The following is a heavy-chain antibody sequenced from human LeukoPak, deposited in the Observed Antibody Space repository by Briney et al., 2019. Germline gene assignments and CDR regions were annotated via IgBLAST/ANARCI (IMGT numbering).Heavy chain of an antibody. CDR3: ARHLAGYCSSTSCPSMGY. CDR1: GYTFTSYG. D-gene: IGHD2-2*01. Sequence: ASVKVSCKASGYTFTSYGISWVRQAPGQGLEWMGWISAYNGNTNYAQKLQGRVTMTTDTSTSTAYMELRSLRSDDTAVYYCARHLAGYCSSTSCPSMGYWGQGTLVTVSS. J-gene: IGHJ4*02. CDR2: ISAYNGNT. V-gene: IGHV1-18*01.